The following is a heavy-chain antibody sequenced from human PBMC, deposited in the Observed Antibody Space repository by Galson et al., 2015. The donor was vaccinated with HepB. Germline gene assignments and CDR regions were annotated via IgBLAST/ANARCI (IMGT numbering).Heavy chain of an antibody. J-gene: IGHJ4*02. Sequence: SLRLSCAASGFTFSSYWMSWVRQAPGKGLEWVANIKQDGSEKYYVDSVKGRFTISRDNAKNSLYLQMNSLRAEDTAVYYCARKFDYYDSSGYPYYFDYWGQGTLVTVSS. D-gene: IGHD3-22*01. V-gene: IGHV3-7*01. CDR2: IKQDGSEK. CDR3: ARKFDYYDSSGYPYYFDY. CDR1: GFTFSSYW.